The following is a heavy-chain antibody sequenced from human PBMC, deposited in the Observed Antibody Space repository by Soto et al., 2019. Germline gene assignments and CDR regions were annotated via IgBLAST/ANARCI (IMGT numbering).Heavy chain of an antibody. CDR1: GVTFSTYA. D-gene: IGHD6-19*01. V-gene: IGHV3-23*01. Sequence: GGSLRLSCAASGVTFSTYAMSWVRQAPGKGLEWVSAISRSGGSTYYADSVKGRFTVSRDNPENMLYLQMNSLRAEDTAVYFCEKGSAGTYYFDSWGQGTLVTVSS. J-gene: IGHJ4*02. CDR2: ISRSGGST. CDR3: EKGSAGTYYFDS.